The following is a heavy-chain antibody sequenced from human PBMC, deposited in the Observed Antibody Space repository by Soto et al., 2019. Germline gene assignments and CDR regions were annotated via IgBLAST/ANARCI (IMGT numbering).Heavy chain of an antibody. CDR3: ASRSTPAVGVSDY. CDR1: GGSISRSDYY. D-gene: IGHD2-8*01. Sequence: TSETLSLTCSVSGGSISRSDYYWGWIRQPPGKGLEWIASISHSGTTYYNPTLKSRVTISVDTSKNQFSLELRSVTAADTSLYYWASRSTPAVGVSDYWGQGTRVTVSS. V-gene: IGHV4-39*01. CDR2: ISHSGTT. J-gene: IGHJ4*02.